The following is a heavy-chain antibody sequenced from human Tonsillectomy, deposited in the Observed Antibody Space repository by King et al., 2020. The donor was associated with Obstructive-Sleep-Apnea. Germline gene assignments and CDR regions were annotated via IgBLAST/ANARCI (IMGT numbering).Heavy chain of an antibody. CDR3: ARVHYYYDSSGYHPPFDY. D-gene: IGHD3-22*01. CDR2: IKQDGSEK. Sequence: GQLVQSGGGLVQPGGSLRLSCAASGFTFSSYWMSWVRQAPGKGLEWVANIKQDGSEKYYVDSVKGRFTISRDNAKNSLYLQMNSLRAEETAVYYCARVHYYYDSSGYHPPFDYWGQGTLVTVSS. J-gene: IGHJ4*02. CDR1: GFTFSSYW. V-gene: IGHV3-7*01.